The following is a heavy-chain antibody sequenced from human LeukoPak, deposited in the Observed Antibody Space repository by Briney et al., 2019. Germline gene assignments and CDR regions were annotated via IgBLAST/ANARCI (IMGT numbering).Heavy chain of an antibody. D-gene: IGHD5-18*01. Sequence: PGGSPRLSCAASGFTFSNAWMSWVRQAPGKGLEWVGRIKSKTDGGTTDYAAPVKGRFTISRDDSKNTLYLQMNSLRAEDTAVYYCARGGYHAYYLDYWGQGSLVTVSS. CDR1: GFTFSNAW. J-gene: IGHJ4*02. V-gene: IGHV3-15*05. CDR2: IKSKTDGGTT. CDR3: ARGGYHAYYLDY.